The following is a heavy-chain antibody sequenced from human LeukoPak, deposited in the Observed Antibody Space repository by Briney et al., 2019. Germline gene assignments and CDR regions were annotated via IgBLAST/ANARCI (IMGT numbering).Heavy chain of an antibody. J-gene: IGHJ4*02. CDR3: AKTYSNSWYFDY. Sequence: GGSLRLSCAASGFTFSAYGMHWVRQAPGKGLEWVAFIRSDGSDKQYGDSVKGRFTISRDNSKNTLFLQMNSLRAGDTAVYYCAKTYSNSWYFDYWGQGTLVTVSS. CDR1: GFTFSAYG. CDR2: IRSDGSDK. D-gene: IGHD6-13*01. V-gene: IGHV3-30*02.